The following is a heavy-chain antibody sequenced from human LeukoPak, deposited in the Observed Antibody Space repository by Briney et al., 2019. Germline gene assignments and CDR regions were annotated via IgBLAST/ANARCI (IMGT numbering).Heavy chain of an antibody. J-gene: IGHJ3*02. Sequence: SSETLSLTCTVSGGSISSYYWSWIRQPPGKGLEWIGYIYYSGSTNYNPSLKSRVTISVDTSKNQFSLKLSSVTAADTAVYYCARGIAAAGYAFDIWGQGTMVTVSS. V-gene: IGHV4-59*08. CDR1: GGSISSYY. CDR2: IYYSGST. D-gene: IGHD6-13*01. CDR3: ARGIAAAGYAFDI.